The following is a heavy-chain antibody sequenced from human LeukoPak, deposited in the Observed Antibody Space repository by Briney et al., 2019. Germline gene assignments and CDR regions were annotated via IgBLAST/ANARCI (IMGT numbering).Heavy chain of an antibody. CDR1: GGTISRSY. CDR2: IYGSGTI. V-gene: IGHV4-4*07. CDR3: ARDSGTTGEVKFDP. D-gene: IGHD3-10*01. Sequence: PSETLSLTCTISGGTISRSYWSWMRQPAGKGPEWIGRIYGSGTITYNPSLESRVTMSVDTSKNQFSLKLRSVTAADTAVYYCARDSGTTGEVKFDPWGQGILVTVSS. J-gene: IGHJ5*02.